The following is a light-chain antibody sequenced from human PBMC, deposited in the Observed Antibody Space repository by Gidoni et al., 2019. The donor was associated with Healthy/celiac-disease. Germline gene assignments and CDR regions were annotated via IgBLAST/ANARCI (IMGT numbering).Light chain of an antibody. J-gene: IGLJ2*01. CDR2: EVS. V-gene: IGLV2-8*01. Sequence: QSALTQPPSASGSPGQSVTISCTGTSSDVGGYNYVSWYQQHPGTAPKLMIYEVSKRPSGVPDRFSGSKSGNPASLTVSGLQAEDEADYYCSSYAGSNNLGVVFGGGTKLTVL. CDR3: SSYAGSNNLGVV. CDR1: SSDVGGYNY.